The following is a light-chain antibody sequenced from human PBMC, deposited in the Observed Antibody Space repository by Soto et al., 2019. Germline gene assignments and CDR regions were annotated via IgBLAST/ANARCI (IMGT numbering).Light chain of an antibody. Sequence: GGATRGCRASQSVSSSYLAWYQQKPGQAPRLLIYGASSRATGIPDRFSGSGSGTAFALALRSRQPGGTALHYYERPCSSAWRFAQGTRLDIK. CDR3: ERPCSSAWR. J-gene: IGKJ5*01. CDR1: QSVSSSY. CDR2: GAS. V-gene: IGKV3-20*01.